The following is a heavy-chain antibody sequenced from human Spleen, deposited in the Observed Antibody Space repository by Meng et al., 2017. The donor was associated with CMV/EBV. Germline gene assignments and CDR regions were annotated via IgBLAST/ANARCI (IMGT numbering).Heavy chain of an antibody. D-gene: IGHD6-6*01. CDR3: ARICVAARRVGGYYYYYGMDV. J-gene: IGHJ6*02. Sequence: ASVKVSCKASGYTFTSYYLHWVRQAPGQGFEWMAIINPDGGSASYAQKFQGRITVTRDTSTSTVYMELSSLTSEDTAVYYCARICVAARRVGGYYYYYGMDVWGQGTTVTVSS. CDR1: GYTFTSYY. V-gene: IGHV1-46*01. CDR2: INPDGGSA.